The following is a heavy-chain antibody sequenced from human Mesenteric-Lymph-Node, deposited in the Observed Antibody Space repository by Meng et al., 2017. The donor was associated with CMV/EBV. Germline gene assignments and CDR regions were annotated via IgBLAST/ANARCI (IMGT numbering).Heavy chain of an antibody. CDR1: GFTFSSYG. Sequence: GESLKISCAASGFTFSSYGMHWVRQAPGKGLEWVTFIRYDGSNKYYIDSVKGRFTISRDNSKNMLYLQMNTLRPEDTAVYYCVTDPVDFWNNYGGFDPWGQGTLVTVSS. J-gene: IGHJ5*02. CDR3: VTDPVDFWNNYGGFDP. V-gene: IGHV3-30*02. CDR2: IRYDGSNK. D-gene: IGHD3-3*01.